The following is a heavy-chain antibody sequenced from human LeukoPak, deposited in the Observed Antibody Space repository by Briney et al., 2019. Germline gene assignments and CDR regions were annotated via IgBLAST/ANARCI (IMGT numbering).Heavy chain of an antibody. CDR2: IKQDGSEK. CDR1: GFTFSSYW. J-gene: IGHJ4*02. Sequence: GGSLRLSCAASGFTFSSYWMSWVRQAPGKGLEWVANIKQDGSEKYYVDSVKGRFTISRDNAKNSLYLQMNSLRAEDTAVYYCAREHYDFWSGYPRDYFDYWGQGTLVTVSS. V-gene: IGHV3-7*03. D-gene: IGHD3-3*01. CDR3: AREHYDFWSGYPRDYFDY.